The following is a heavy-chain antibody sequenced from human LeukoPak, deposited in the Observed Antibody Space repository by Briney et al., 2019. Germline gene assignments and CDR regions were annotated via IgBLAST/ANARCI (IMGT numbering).Heavy chain of an antibody. CDR2: INPNSGGT. J-gene: IGHJ5*02. Sequence: GASVKVSCKASGYTLTSYGISWVRQAPGQGLEWMGWINPNSGGTNYAQKFQGRVTMTRDTSISTAYMELSRLRSDDTAVYYCARDRPTYYDILTGYPTYNWFDPWGQGTLVTVSS. CDR1: GYTLTSYG. D-gene: IGHD3-9*01. CDR3: ARDRPTYYDILTGYPTYNWFDP. V-gene: IGHV1-2*02.